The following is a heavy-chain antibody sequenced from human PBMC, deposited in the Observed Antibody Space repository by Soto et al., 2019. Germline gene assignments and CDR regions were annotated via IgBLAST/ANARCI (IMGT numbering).Heavy chain of an antibody. Sequence: GVSLRLSCSASGFTVSSNYMSWFRQAPGKGLEWVSFIYSGGSTYYADSVKGRFTISRDNSKNTLYLQMNSLRAEDTAVYYCATLGIEVDDDDFDIWGQGTLVTVSS. CDR1: GFTVSSNY. CDR3: ATLGIEVDDDDFDI. J-gene: IGHJ3*02. D-gene: IGHD3-16*01. CDR2: IYSGGST. V-gene: IGHV3-53*01.